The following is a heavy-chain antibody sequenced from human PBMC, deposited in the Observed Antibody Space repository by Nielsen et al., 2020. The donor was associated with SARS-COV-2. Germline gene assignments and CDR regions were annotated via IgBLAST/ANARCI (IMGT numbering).Heavy chain of an antibody. CDR2: INAGNGNT. V-gene: IGHV1-3*01. J-gene: IGHJ6*03. CDR3: VIVVEMEEYYYYMDV. CDR1: GYTFTSYA. D-gene: IGHD2-21*01. Sequence: ASVKVSCKASGYTFTSYAMHWVRQAPGQRLEWMGWINAGNGNTKYSQKFQGRVTITRDTSASTAYMELSSLRSEDTAVYYCVIVVEMEEYYYYMDVWGKGTTVTVSS.